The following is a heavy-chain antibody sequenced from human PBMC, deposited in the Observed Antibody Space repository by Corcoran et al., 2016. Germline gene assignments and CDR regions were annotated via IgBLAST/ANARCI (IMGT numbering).Heavy chain of an antibody. CDR3: GRVGIAAAEVWFDP. V-gene: IGHV6-1*01. Sequence: QVQLQQSGPGLLKPSQTLSLTCAISGDRVSSNSAAWNWIRQSPSRGLEWLGRTYYRSKWYNDYAVSVKSRITINPDTSKNQFSLQLNSVTPEDTAVYYCGRVGIAAAEVWFDPWGQGTPVTVSS. CDR2: TYYRSKWYN. J-gene: IGHJ5*02. CDR1: GDRVSSNSAA. D-gene: IGHD6-13*01.